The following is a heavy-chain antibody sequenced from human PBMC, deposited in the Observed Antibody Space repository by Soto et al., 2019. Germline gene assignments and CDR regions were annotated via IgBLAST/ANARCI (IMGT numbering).Heavy chain of an antibody. J-gene: IGHJ4*02. V-gene: IGHV4-4*02. D-gene: IGHD5-18*01. CDR3: ARAADGYSYGYAFDY. CDR2: IYHSGST. CDR1: GGSISSSNW. Sequence: QVQLQESGPGLVKPSGTLSLTCAVSGGSISSSNWWSWVRQPPGKGLEWIGEIYHSGSTNYNPSLKSRVTISVDKSQNQFSLKLSSVTAADTAVYYCARAADGYSYGYAFDYWGQGTLVTVSS.